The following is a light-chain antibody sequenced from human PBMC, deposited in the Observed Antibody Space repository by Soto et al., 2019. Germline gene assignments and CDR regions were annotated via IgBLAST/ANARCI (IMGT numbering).Light chain of an antibody. CDR3: ATWDDSLNGPV. Sequence: QSVLTQPPSVSGAPGETDTISCSGSSPNIGSNAVNWYQQVPATAPKLLIYSNDQRPSGVPDRFSASKSGTSASLAISGLQSEDEADYSCATWDDSLNGPVFGGGTKLTVL. CDR2: SND. J-gene: IGLJ2*01. V-gene: IGLV1-44*01. CDR1: SPNIGSNA.